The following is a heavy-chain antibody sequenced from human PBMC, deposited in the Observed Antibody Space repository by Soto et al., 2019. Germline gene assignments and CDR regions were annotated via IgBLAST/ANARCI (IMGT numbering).Heavy chain of an antibody. D-gene: IGHD3-10*01. CDR3: ARPLGGSGSYYPFDC. CDR1: GYTFTSYA. CDR2: INAGNGNT. V-gene: IGHV1-3*01. Sequence: RASVKVSCKASGYTFTSYAMHWVRQAPGQRLEWMGWINAGNGNTKYSQKFQGRVTITRDTSASTAYMELSSLRSEDTAVYYCARPLGGSGSYYPFDCWGQGTLVTVSS. J-gene: IGHJ4*02.